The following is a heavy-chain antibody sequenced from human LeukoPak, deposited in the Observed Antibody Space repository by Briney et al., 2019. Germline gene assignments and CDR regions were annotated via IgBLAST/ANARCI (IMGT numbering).Heavy chain of an antibody. J-gene: IGHJ6*04. D-gene: IGHD3-10*01. CDR2: INHLGST. V-gene: IGHV4-4*02. Sequence: PSGTLSLTCAVSGGSISSSNWWSWIRRPPEKGLEWIGEINHLGSTNYNPSLKSRVTISVDTSKKQFSLNLTSVTAADTAVYYCARLPYGSGYWLHREGRDVWGKGTTVTISS. CDR3: ARLPYGSGYWLHREGRDV. CDR1: GGSISSSNW.